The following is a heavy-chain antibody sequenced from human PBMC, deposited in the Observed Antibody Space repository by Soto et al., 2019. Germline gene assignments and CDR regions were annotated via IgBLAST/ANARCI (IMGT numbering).Heavy chain of an antibody. Sequence: FKEAGPTLVKPTETLKLTCNLSGVSFTPTRIGVGRTPQPPGKGPEWLAIIYWDGESRYNPLLRRRLTLTEDTSKNQVVLTMTNMDPKDTATYYCAYRDSTGTTTYFDSWGQGIPVTVAS. CDR3: AYRDSTGTTTYFDS. V-gene: IGHV2-5*02. CDR2: IYWDGES. D-gene: IGHD1-1*01. CDR1: GVSFTPTRIG. J-gene: IGHJ4*02.